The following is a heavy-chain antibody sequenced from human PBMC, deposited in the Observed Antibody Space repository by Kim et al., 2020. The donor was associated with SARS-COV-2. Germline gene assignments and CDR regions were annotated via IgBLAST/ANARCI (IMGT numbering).Heavy chain of an antibody. CDR1: GGSFSGYY. J-gene: IGHJ6*02. V-gene: IGHV4-34*01. Sequence: SETLSLTCAVYGGSFSGYYWSWIRQPPGKGLEWIGEINHSGSTNYNPSLKSRVTISVDTSKNQFSLKLSSVTAADTAVYYCARGRRLLWFGELFSDYYYGMDVWGQGTTVTVSS. D-gene: IGHD3-10*01. CDR3: ARGRRLLWFGELFSDYYYGMDV. CDR2: INHSGST.